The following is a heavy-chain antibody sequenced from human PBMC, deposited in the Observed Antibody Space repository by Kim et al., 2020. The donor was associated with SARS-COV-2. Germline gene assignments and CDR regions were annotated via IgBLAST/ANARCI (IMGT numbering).Heavy chain of an antibody. CDR3: ARISVTTVWFDP. CDR1: GASVNSGAYY. CDR2: THYRGST. D-gene: IGHD4-17*01. Sequence: SETLSLTCTVSGASVNSGAYYWSWIRQPPGKGLEWIGYTHYRGSTNYNPSLKSRVAISVDTSKNQFSLKLSSVTAADTAVYYCARISVTTVWFDPWGQGT. J-gene: IGHJ5*02. V-gene: IGHV4-61*08.